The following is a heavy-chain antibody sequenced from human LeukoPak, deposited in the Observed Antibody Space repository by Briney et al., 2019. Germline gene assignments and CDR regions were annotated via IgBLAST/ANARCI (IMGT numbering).Heavy chain of an antibody. CDR2: INHSGST. CDR3: ARFRGYSYGYESYFDY. CDR1: GGSFSGYY. D-gene: IGHD5-18*01. J-gene: IGHJ4*02. Sequence: SETLSLTCAVYGGSFSGYYWSWIRQPPGKGLEWIGEINHSGSTNYNPSLKSRVTISVDTSKNQFSLKLSSVTAADTAVYYCARFRGYSYGYESYFDYWGQGTLVTVSS. V-gene: IGHV4-34*01.